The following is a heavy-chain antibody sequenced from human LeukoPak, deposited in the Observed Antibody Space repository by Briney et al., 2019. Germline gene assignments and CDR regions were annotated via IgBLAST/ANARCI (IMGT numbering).Heavy chain of an antibody. J-gene: IGHJ1*01. CDR3: ARILYFYDSSGNSEYFQH. CDR2: IKQDGSEK. Sequence: GGSLRLSCAASGFTFSSYWMSWVRQAPGKGLEWVANIKQDGSEKYYVDSVKGRFTISRDNAKNSLYLQMNSLTAEDTAVYYCARILYFYDSSGNSEYFQHWGQGTLVTVSS. D-gene: IGHD3-22*01. V-gene: IGHV3-7*01. CDR1: GFTFSSYW.